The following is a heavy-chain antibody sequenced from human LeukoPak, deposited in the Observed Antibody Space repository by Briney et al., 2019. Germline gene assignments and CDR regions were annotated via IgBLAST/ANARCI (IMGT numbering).Heavy chain of an antibody. V-gene: IGHV4-59*01. Sequence: SETLSLTCTVSGGSISSYYWSWIRQPPGKGLEWIGYIYYSGSTNCNPSLKSRVTISVDTSKNQFSLKLSSVTAADTAVYYCARVVLQGDPPFDYWARGTLVTFSS. D-gene: IGHD2-21*02. CDR2: IYYSGST. CDR3: ARVVLQGDPPFDY. CDR1: GGSISSYY. J-gene: IGHJ4*02.